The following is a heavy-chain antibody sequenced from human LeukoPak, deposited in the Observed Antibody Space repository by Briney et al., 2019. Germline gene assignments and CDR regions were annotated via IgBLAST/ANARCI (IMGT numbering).Heavy chain of an antibody. J-gene: IGHJ6*02. V-gene: IGHV3-74*03. CDR2: IKSDGSIT. CDR3: ARGRYYGMDV. Sequence: GGSLRLSCATSGFTFSTFWMHWVRQAPGKGLVWVSGIKSDGSITTYADSVKGRFTISRDNAENTLYLQMNSLRAEDTAVYYCARGRYYGMDVWGQGTTVTVSS. CDR1: GFTFSTFW.